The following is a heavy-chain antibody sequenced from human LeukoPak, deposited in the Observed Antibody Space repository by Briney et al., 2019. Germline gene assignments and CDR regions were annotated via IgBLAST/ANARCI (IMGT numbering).Heavy chain of an antibody. V-gene: IGHV3-7*03. CDR2: IKYDGTME. CDR3: AKHKENYGDSCLDDY. CDR1: RFTFSTSW. J-gene: IGHJ4*02. D-gene: IGHD4-17*01. Sequence: GGSLRLSCVASRFTFSTSWMTWVRQAPGKGLEFVAGIKYDGTMESYVDSVNGRFTISRDNAKNSLYLQMNSLRVDDTAVYYCAKHKENYGDSCLDDYWGQGTLVTVSS.